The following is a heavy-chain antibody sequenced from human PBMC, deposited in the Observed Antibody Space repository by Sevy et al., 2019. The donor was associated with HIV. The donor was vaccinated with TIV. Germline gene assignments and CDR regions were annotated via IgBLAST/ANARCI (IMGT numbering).Heavy chain of an antibody. Sequence: GESLKISCAASGFTFSSYSMNWVRQAPGKGLEWVSSISSSSSYIYYANSVKGRFTISRDNAKNSQYLQMNSLRAEDTAVSYCARDSQHYYDSSGPYFWGDYWGQGTLVTVSS. J-gene: IGHJ4*02. V-gene: IGHV3-21*01. CDR2: ISSSSSYI. D-gene: IGHD3-22*01. CDR1: GFTFSSYS. CDR3: ARDSQHYYDSSGPYFWGDY.